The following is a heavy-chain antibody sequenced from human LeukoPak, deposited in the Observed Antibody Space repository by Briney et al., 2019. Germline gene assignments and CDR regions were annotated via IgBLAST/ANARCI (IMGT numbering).Heavy chain of an antibody. D-gene: IGHD2-2*01. J-gene: IGHJ4*02. Sequence: SETLSLTCTVSGGSISSSSYYWGWIRQPPGKGLEWIGSMYYSGSTYYSPSLKSRVTISVDMSKKQISLKLRAVTAADTAVYYCASVVDSSLSDGYWGQGTLVTVSS. V-gene: IGHV4-39*01. CDR3: ASVVDSSLSDGY. CDR1: GGSISSSSYY. CDR2: MYYSGST.